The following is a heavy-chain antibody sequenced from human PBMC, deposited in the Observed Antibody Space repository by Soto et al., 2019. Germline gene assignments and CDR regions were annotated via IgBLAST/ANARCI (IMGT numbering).Heavy chain of an antibody. CDR2: IYWDDDK. J-gene: IGHJ3*02. CDR1: GFSLSTSGVG. V-gene: IGHV2-5*02. CDR3: AHIRETVPAAIFGFDI. D-gene: IGHD2-2*01. Sequence: SGPTLVNPTQTLTLTCTFSGFSLSTSGVGVGWIRQPPGKALEWLALIYWDDDKRYSPSLKNRLTITKDTSKNQVVLTITNMDPVDTATYYCAHIRETVPAAIFGFDIWGQGTMVTVSS.